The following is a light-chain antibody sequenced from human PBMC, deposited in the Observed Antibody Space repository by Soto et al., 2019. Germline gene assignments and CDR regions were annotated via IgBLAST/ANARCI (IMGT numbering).Light chain of an antibody. Sequence: IVLTQSPGTLSLSRGERATLSCRASQSVSSSYLAWYQQKPGQAPRLLIYGASSRATGIPDRFSGSGSGTDFTLTISRLEPDDFAVYYCQQYGGSPPLTFGGGTKVEIK. V-gene: IGKV3-20*01. CDR3: QQYGGSPPLT. J-gene: IGKJ4*01. CDR2: GAS. CDR1: QSVSSSY.